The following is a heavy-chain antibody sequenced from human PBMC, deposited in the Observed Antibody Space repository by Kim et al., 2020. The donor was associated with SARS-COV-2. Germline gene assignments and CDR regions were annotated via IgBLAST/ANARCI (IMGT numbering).Heavy chain of an antibody. V-gene: IGHV3-23*01. J-gene: IGHJ4*02. CDR3: AKYGIAAAGHGRYFDY. CDR1: GFTFSSYA. Sequence: GGSLRLSCAASGFTFSSYAMSWVRQAPGKGLEWVSAISGSGGSTYYADSVKGRFTISRDNSKNTLYLQMNSLRAEDTAVYYCAKYGIAAAGHGRYFDYWGQGTLVTVSS. CDR2: ISGSGGST. D-gene: IGHD6-13*01.